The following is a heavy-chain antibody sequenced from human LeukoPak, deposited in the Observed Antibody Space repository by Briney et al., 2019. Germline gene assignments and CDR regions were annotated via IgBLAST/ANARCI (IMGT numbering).Heavy chain of an antibody. Sequence: GGSLRLSCAASGFTFSSYAMSWVRQAPGKGLEWVSAISGSGGSTYYADSVKGRFTISRDNSKDTLYLQMNSLRAEDTAVYYCAKDRRSSGWYDYWGQGTLVTVSS. CDR1: GFTFSSYA. CDR3: AKDRRSSGWYDY. V-gene: IGHV3-23*01. J-gene: IGHJ4*02. CDR2: ISGSGGST. D-gene: IGHD6-19*01.